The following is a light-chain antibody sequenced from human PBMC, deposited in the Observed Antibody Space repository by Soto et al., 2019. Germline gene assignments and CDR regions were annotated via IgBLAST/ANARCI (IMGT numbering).Light chain of an antibody. J-gene: IGKJ1*01. CDR3: QQYGSYWT. CDR1: QSINRW. CDR2: DAS. Sequence: PSTLSASIGDTVTITCRASQSINRWLAWYQQKPGEAPKLLIYDASSLESGVPSRFSGTGSGTEFTLIISSLQPDDFATYYCQQYGSYWTFGQGTKVDIK. V-gene: IGKV1-5*01.